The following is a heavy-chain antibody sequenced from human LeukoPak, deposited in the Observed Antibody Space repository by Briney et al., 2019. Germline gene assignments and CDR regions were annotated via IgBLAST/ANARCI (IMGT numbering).Heavy chain of an antibody. CDR2: IKEDGSGK. CDR3: AREWGSHWGNDY. D-gene: IGHD7-27*01. Sequence: PGGSLRLSCAASGFSFRSCWMTWVRQAPGKGLEWVANIKEDGSGKYYVDSVKGRFTISRDNAKKSLYLQMNSLRAEDTAVYFCAREWGSHWGNDYWGQGTLVTVSS. CDR1: GFSFRSCW. V-gene: IGHV3-7*01. J-gene: IGHJ4*02.